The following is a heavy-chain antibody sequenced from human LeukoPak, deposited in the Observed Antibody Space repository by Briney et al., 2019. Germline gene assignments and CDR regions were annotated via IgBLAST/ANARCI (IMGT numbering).Heavy chain of an antibody. CDR1: GFTLSSYE. V-gene: IGHV3-48*03. Sequence: GGSLRLSCAASGFTLSSYEMNWVRQAPGKGLEWVSYISSSGSTIYYADSVKGRFTISRDNAKNSLYLQMNSLRAEDTAVYYCARDLSGYQQIDYWGQGTLVTVSS. CDR3: ARDLSGYQQIDY. J-gene: IGHJ4*02. CDR2: ISSSGSTI. D-gene: IGHD3-22*01.